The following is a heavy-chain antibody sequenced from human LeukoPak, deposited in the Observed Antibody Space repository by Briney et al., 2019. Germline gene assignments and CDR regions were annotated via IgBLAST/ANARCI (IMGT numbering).Heavy chain of an antibody. V-gene: IGHV4-59*12. J-gene: IGHJ6*02. Sequence: SETLSLTCTVSGGSISSYYWSWIRQPPGKGLEWIGYIYYSGSTNYNPSLKSRVTISVDTSKNQFSLKLSSVTAADTAVYYCARTQSGYSYVLGYYGMDVWGQGTTVTVSS. CDR2: IYYSGST. CDR1: GGSISSYY. D-gene: IGHD5-18*01. CDR3: ARTQSGYSYVLGYYGMDV.